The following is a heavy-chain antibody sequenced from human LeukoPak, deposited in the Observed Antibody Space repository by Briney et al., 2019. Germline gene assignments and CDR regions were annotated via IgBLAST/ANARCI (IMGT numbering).Heavy chain of an antibody. J-gene: IGHJ5*02. CDR3: ARRPTPSGYYSPPYNWFDP. CDR1: GGSISSSSYY. Sequence: SETLSHTCTVSGGSISSSSYYWGWIRQPPGKGREWIGRIYYSGSTYHNPSPKSRATISVCTSKNQFSLTLRSVTAADTAVYYCARRPTPSGYYSPPYNWFDPWGQGTLVTVSS. V-gene: IGHV4-39*01. D-gene: IGHD3-22*01. CDR2: IYYSGST.